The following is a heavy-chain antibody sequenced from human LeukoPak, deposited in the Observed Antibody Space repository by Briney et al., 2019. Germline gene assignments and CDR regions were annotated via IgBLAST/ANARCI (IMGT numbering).Heavy chain of an antibody. CDR1: GDSVSSNRAA. CDR3: ARGGGSPDY. D-gene: IGHD2-15*01. J-gene: IGHJ4*02. Sequence: SQALSLTCAISGDSVSSNRAAWNWIRQSPSRGLEWLGRTYYRSKWFTDYAVSVKGRININPDTSKNQFSLQLNSVTPEDTAVYYCARGGGSPDYWGQGTLVTVSS. V-gene: IGHV6-1*01. CDR2: TYYRSKWFT.